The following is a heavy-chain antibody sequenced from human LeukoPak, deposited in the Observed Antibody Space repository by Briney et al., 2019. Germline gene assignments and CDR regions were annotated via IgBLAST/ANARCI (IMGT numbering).Heavy chain of an antibody. V-gene: IGHV3-33*01. D-gene: IGHD6-6*01. CDR1: GFSFSSFA. CDR3: AREYSSSSGRCFDS. CDR2: IWSDGSNK. J-gene: IGHJ4*02. Sequence: QTGGSLRLSCAASGFSFSSFAMHWVRQAPGKGLEWVAVIWSDGSNKYYADSVKGRFTISRDNSKNTVYLQMNSLRAEDTAVYYCAREYSSSSGRCFDSWGQGTLVTVSS.